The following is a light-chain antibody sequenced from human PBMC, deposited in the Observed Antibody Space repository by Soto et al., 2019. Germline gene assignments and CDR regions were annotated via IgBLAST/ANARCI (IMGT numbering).Light chain of an antibody. CDR2: EVS. V-gene: IGLV2-23*02. CDR1: SSDVGSYNL. CDR3: CSYAGSSNV. J-gene: IGLJ1*01. Sequence: QSVLTQPASVSGSPGQSITISCTGTSSDVGSYNLVSWYQQHPGKAPKLMIYEVSKRPSGVSNRFSGSKSGNTASLTISGLQAEDEADYYCCSYAGSSNVFGTGTKVTV.